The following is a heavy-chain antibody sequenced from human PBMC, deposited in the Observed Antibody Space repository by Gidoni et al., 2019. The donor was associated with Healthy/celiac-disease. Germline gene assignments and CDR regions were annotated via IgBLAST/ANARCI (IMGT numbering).Heavy chain of an antibody. CDR2: IYYSGST. Sequence: QVQLQESGPGLVKPSETLSLTCTVSGGSISSYYWSWIRQPPGKGLEGIGYIYYSGSTNYNPALKSRVTISVDTSKNQFSLKLSSVTAADTAVYYCAAQRDGYNYEDWGQGTLVTVSS. J-gene: IGHJ4*02. CDR3: AAQRDGYNYED. D-gene: IGHD5-12*01. V-gene: IGHV4-59*01. CDR1: GGSISSYY.